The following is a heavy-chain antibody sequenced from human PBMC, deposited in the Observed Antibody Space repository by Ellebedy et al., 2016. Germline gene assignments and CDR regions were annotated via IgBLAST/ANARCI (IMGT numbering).Heavy chain of an antibody. CDR2: IYGGGAS. V-gene: IGHV3-66*02. D-gene: IGHD1-14*01. Sequence: GGSLRLXCAVSGFSVSSNDMSWVRQAPGKGLELVSLIYGGGASYYADSVKGRFSISRDNSKNRVYLQMSSLRVEDTAVYYCARVRSPDLYKNQAMDVWGQGTTVTVSS. J-gene: IGHJ6*02. CDR1: GFSVSSND. CDR3: ARVRSPDLYKNQAMDV.